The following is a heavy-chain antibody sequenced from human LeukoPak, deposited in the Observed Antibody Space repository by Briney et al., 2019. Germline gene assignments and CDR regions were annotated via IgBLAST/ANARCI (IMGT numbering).Heavy chain of an antibody. D-gene: IGHD5-24*01. J-gene: IGHJ4*02. Sequence: SETLSLTCTVSGASISDEFWSWIRQPPGKGLEYIGYTSYSGSINYNPSLESRVNISVDTSKNQISLNLKFVTAADTAVYYCARARRDAYNNDVWSKSPSYCFDYWGQGTLVTVSS. CDR3: ARARRDAYNNDVWSKSPSYCFDY. CDR1: GASISDEF. V-gene: IGHV4-59*08. CDR2: TSYSGSI.